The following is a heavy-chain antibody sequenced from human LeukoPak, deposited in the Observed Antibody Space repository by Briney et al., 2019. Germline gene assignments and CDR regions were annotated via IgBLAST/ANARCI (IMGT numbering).Heavy chain of an antibody. J-gene: IGHJ4*02. CDR2: IYTSGST. Sequence: SETLSLTCTVSGGSISSYYWSWIRQPAGKGLEWIGRIYTSGSTNCNPSLKSRVTISVDKSKNQFSLKLSSVTAADTAVYYCARVPPGYSSGWYLDYWGQGTLVTVSS. D-gene: IGHD6-19*01. CDR1: GGSISSYY. V-gene: IGHV4-4*07. CDR3: ARVPPGYSSGWYLDY.